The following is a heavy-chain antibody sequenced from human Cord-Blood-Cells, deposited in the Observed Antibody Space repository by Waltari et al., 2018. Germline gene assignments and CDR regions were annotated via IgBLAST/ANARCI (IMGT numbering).Heavy chain of an antibody. CDR2: IYTSGST. CDR1: GGSISSGSYY. J-gene: IGHJ3*02. D-gene: IGHD2-21*01. CDR3: ASEKPRPGVSCDDAFDI. V-gene: IGHV4-61*09. Sequence: QVQLQESGPGLVKPSQTLSLTCTVSGGSISSGSYYWSWIRQPAGKGLEWIGYIYTSGSTNYHPSLKSRVTISVDTSKNQFSLKVSSVTAADTAVYYCASEKPRPGVSCDDAFDIWGQGTMVTVSS.